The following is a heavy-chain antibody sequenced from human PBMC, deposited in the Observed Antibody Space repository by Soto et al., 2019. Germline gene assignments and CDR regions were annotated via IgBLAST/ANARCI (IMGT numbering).Heavy chain of an antibody. CDR3: ARRLGGAARRFEATKSRNYYYYYGMDV. D-gene: IGHD6-6*01. J-gene: IGHJ6*02. CDR2: IYPGDSDT. CDR1: GYSFTSYC. V-gene: IGHV5-51*01. Sequence: GESLNISCKGSGYSFTSYCIGWVRQMHGKGLEWMGIIYPGDSDTRYSPSFQGQVTISADKSISTAYLQWSSLKASDTAMYYCARRLGGAARRFEATKSRNYYYYYGMDVWGQGTTVTVSS.